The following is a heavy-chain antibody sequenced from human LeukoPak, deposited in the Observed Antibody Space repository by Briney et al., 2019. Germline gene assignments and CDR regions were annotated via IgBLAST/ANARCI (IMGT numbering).Heavy chain of an antibody. V-gene: IGHV1-2*02. D-gene: IGHD3-22*01. CDR3: ARPETKGSSGYYHTHYYYYYYMDV. CDR2: INPNSGGT. CDR1: GYTFTGYY. J-gene: IGHJ6*03. Sequence: ASVTVSCKSSGYTFTGYYMHWVRQAPGQGLEWMGWINPNSGGTNYAQKFQGRVTMTRDTSISTAYMEVSRLRSDDTAVYYCARPETKGSSGYYHTHYYYYYYMDVWGKGTTVTVSS.